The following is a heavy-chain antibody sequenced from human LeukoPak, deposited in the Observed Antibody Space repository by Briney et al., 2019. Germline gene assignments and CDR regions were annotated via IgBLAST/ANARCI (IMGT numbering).Heavy chain of an antibody. Sequence: GGSLRLSCAASGFTFSSYWLNWVRQAPGKGLVWVSRIASDRSSTTYADSVKGRFSISGDNAKNTLYLQMISLRVEDTAVYYCARGRPHGNDYWGQGTLVTVSP. CDR2: IASDRSST. D-gene: IGHD4-23*01. V-gene: IGHV3-74*01. CDR1: GFTFSSYW. CDR3: ARGRPHGNDY. J-gene: IGHJ4*02.